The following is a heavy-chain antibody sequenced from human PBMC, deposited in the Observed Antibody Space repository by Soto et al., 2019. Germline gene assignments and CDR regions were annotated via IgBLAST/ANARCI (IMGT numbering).Heavy chain of an antibody. Sequence: GGSLRLSCAASGFNFKSYDMFWVRQAPGKGPEWVSFVSTSGGRTEYADFVRGRFTISRDNAENTLSLQMNSLAADDTAVYYCVRKGYETGWYYDQWGQGTLVTVSS. CDR2: VSTSGGRT. D-gene: IGHD6-19*01. CDR1: GFNFKSYD. V-gene: IGHV3-23*01. J-gene: IGHJ4*02. CDR3: VRKGYETGWYYDQ.